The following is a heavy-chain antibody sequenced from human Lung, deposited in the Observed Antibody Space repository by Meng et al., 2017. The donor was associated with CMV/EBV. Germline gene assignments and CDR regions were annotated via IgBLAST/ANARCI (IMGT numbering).Heavy chain of an antibody. V-gene: IGHV4-39*01. CDR3: ARHLGVGAYYDFWSGYSYYFDY. Sequence: SETLSLXCTVSGGSISSSSYYWGWIRQPPGKGLEWIGSIYYSESTYYNPSLKSRVTIFVDTSENQFSLKLTSVTAADTAVYYCARHLGVGAYYDFWSGYSYYFDYWGQGTXVTGSS. D-gene: IGHD3-3*01. CDR2: IYYSEST. CDR1: GGSISSSSYY. J-gene: IGHJ4*02.